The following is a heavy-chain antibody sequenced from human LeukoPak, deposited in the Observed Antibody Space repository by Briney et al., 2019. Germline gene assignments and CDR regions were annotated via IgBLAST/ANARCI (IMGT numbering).Heavy chain of an antibody. V-gene: IGHV3-30*04. J-gene: IGHJ4*02. CDR1: GFSFSTYA. Sequence: GGSLRLSCAASGFSFSTYAMRWVRQAPDQGLEWVAFISYDGYNKYYADSVKGRFTISRDNSNKTLHLQVNSLRAEDTAFYYCVRGNYYDSSGFDVSGYWGQGALVTVSS. CDR2: ISYDGYNK. CDR3: VRGNYYDSSGFDVSGY. D-gene: IGHD3-22*01.